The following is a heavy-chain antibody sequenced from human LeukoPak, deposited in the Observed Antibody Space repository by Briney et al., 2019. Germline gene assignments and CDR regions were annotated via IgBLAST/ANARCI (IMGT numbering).Heavy chain of an antibody. D-gene: IGHD3-22*01. V-gene: IGHV3-43D*03. CDR2: ISWDGGST. Sequence: PGGSLRLSCAASGFTFDDYAMHWVRQAPGKGLEWVSLISWDGGSTYYADSVKGRFTISRDNSKNSLYLQMNSLRAEDTALYYCAKDMGVLGYYDSSGYYHIGFDYWGQGTLVTVSS. CDR3: AKDMGVLGYYDSSGYYHIGFDY. CDR1: GFTFDDYA. J-gene: IGHJ4*02.